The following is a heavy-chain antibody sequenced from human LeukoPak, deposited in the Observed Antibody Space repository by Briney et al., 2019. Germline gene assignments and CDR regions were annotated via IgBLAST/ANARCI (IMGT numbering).Heavy chain of an antibody. J-gene: IGHJ4*02. CDR1: GYTFTSYG. V-gene: IGHV1-18*01. CDR2: ISAYNGNT. D-gene: IGHD3-22*01. CDR3: ASYSSGYLRRRYYFDY. Sequence: ASVKVSCKASGYTFTSYGISWVRQAPGQGLEWMGWISAYNGNTNYAQKLQGRVTMTTDTSTSTAYMELRSLRSDDTAVYYRASYSSGYLRRRYYFDYWGQGTLVTVSS.